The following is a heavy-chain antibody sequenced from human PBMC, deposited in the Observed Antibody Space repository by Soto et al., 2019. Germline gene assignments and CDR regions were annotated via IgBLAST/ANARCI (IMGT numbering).Heavy chain of an antibody. J-gene: IGHJ4*02. V-gene: IGHV4-34*01. CDR1: GGSFSGYY. CDR2: INHSGST. CDR3: ARRRVYDFWSGAYYFDY. Sequence: PSETLSLTCAVYGGSFSGYYWSWIRQPPGKGLEWIGEINHSGSTNYNPSLKSRVTISVDTSKNQFSLKLSSVTAADTAVYYCARRRVYDFWSGAYYFDYWGQGTLVTVSA. D-gene: IGHD3-3*01.